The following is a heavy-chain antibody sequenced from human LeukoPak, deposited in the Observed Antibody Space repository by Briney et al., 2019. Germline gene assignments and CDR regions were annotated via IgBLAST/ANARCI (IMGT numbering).Heavy chain of an antibody. CDR1: GYTFTGYY. CDR3: ARGPVVVAATPGSTYFDY. CDR2: INPNSGGT. J-gene: IGHJ4*02. Sequence: ASVKVSCKASGYTFTGYYMHWVRQAPGQGLEWMGWINPNSGGTNYAQKFQGRATMTRDTSISTAYMELSRLRSDDTAVYYCARGPVVVAATPGSTYFDYWGQGTLVTVSS. D-gene: IGHD2-15*01. V-gene: IGHV1-2*02.